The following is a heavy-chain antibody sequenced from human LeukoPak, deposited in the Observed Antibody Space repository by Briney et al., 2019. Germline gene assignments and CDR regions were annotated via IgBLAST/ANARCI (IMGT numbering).Heavy chain of an antibody. CDR3: AKNFPLWFGELSVGSLDY. CDR2: INSDGSTT. CDR1: GFTLNGYW. V-gene: IGHV3-74*01. J-gene: IGHJ4*02. D-gene: IGHD3-10*01. Sequence: GGSLRLSCAAPGFTLNGYWMHWVRQAPGKGLVWVSRINSDGSTTSYADSVKGRFTISRDNSKNTLYLQMNSLRAEDTAVYYCAKNFPLWFGELSVGSLDYWGQGTLVTVSS.